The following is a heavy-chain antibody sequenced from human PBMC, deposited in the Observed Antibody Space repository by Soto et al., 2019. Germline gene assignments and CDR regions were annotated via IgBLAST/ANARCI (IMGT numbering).Heavy chain of an antibody. Sequence: QVQLQESGPGLVKPSETLSLTCTVSGDSVSNGDYYWSWIRQPPGKGLEWIGYISYNGDTNYNPSLKSRLTILADTSKNHVSLNLTSVTAADSAVYYCARDVSSSQGMDVWGQGTTVTVSS. CDR3: ARDVSSSQGMDV. CDR2: ISYNGDT. V-gene: IGHV4-61*03. CDR1: GDSVSNGDYY. J-gene: IGHJ6*02. D-gene: IGHD2-2*01.